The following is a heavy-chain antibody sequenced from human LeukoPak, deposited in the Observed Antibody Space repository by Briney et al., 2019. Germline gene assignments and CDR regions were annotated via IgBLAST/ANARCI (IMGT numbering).Heavy chain of an antibody. D-gene: IGHD3-10*01. Sequence: SETLSLTCTVSGGSINSSYYYWGWIRQPPGKGLEWIGSIYYSGSTYYNPSLKSRVTTSVDTSQNQFSLKLSSVTAADTAAYYCARRGGIIRGVASYYYMDVWGKGTTVTISS. CDR1: GGSINSSYYY. J-gene: IGHJ6*03. V-gene: IGHV4-39*01. CDR3: ARRGGIIRGVASYYYMDV. CDR2: IYYSGST.